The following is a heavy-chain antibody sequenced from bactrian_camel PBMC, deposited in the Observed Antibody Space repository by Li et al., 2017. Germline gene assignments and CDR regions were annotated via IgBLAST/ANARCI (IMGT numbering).Heavy chain of an antibody. CDR1: GLKKKRSGYC. CDR3: AARTRGGTWCGLFTSMYFS. CDR2: IYNGEDW. V-gene: IGHV3S1*01. D-gene: IGHD2*01. J-gene: IGHJ6*01. Sequence: QVQLVESGGGSVQPGGSLKISYAVFGLKKKRSGYCVGWFRQIPGKEREGVAAIYNGEDWYADSVKGRFTISQDNAQSTVYLQMDSQKPEDTAMYYCAARTRGGTWCGLFTSMYFSWGQGTQVTVS.